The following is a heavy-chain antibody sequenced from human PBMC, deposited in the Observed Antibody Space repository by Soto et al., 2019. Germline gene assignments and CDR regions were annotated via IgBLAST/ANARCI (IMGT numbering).Heavy chain of an antibody. V-gene: IGHV3-23*01. J-gene: IGHJ5*02. D-gene: IGHD1-7*01. Sequence: EVQLLESGGGLVQPGGSLRLSCAASGFTFSSYAMSWVRQAPGKGLEWVSAISGSGGSTYYADSVKGRFTISRDNSKNTLYLQMNSLRAEDTAVYYCAKDPELELLANWFDPWDQGTLVTVSS. CDR1: GFTFSSYA. CDR2: ISGSGGST. CDR3: AKDPELELLANWFDP.